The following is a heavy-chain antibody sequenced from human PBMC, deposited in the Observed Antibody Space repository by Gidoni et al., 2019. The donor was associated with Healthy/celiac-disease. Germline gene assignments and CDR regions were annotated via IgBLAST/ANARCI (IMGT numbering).Heavy chain of an antibody. CDR1: GFTLGDYS. J-gene: IGHJ4*02. Sequence: EVQLVESGGGLVQQGRSLRLPCTASGFTLGDYSMGWFRQAPGKGLEWVGFIRSKAYGGTTEYAASVKGRFTISRDDSKSIAYLQMNSLKTEDTAVYYCTRAYSQQLAFDYWGQGTLVTVSS. CDR2: IRSKAYGGTT. CDR3: TRAYSQQLAFDY. D-gene: IGHD6-13*01. V-gene: IGHV3-49*03.